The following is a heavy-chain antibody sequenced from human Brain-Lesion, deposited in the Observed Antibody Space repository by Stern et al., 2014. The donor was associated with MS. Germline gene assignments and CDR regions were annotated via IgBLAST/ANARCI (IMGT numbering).Heavy chain of an antibody. Sequence: EVQLVESGAEVKKPGESLKISCKGSGYRFDNYWIGWVRQKPGKGLEWMGIIYTADSDTRYSPSLQGQVTISADKSISTVYLQWSSLKASDTAMYYCARTYSSGWYGEHAFDIWGQGTMVTVSS. CDR3: ARTYSSGWYGEHAFDI. D-gene: IGHD6-19*01. J-gene: IGHJ3*02. CDR1: GYRFDNYW. CDR2: IYTADSDT. V-gene: IGHV5-51*01.